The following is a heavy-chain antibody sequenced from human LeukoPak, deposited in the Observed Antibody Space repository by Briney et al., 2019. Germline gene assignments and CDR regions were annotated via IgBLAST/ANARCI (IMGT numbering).Heavy chain of an antibody. D-gene: IGHD6-13*01. CDR3: KSGGAAPGAFDY. J-gene: IGHJ4*02. V-gene: IGHV3-7*01. Sequence: GKGLQWXAHIKHDGSEQYYVDSVKGRFTISRDNARNSLYLQMNSLGVEDTAVYYCKSGGAAPGAFDYWGQGALVTVSS. CDR2: IKHDGSEQ.